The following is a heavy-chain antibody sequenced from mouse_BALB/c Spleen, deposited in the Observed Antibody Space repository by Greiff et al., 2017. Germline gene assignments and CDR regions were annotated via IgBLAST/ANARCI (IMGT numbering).Heavy chain of an antibody. Sequence: QVQLKQSGPGLVAPSQSLSITCTVSGFSLTGYGVNWVRQPPGKGLEWLGMIWGDGSTDYNSALKSRLSISKDNSKSQVFLKMNSLQTDDTARYYCARGYYDYDYFDYWGQGTTLTVSS. V-gene: IGHV2-6-7*01. D-gene: IGHD2-4*01. CDR2: IWGDGST. J-gene: IGHJ2*01. CDR3: ARGYYDYDYFDY. CDR1: GFSLTGYG.